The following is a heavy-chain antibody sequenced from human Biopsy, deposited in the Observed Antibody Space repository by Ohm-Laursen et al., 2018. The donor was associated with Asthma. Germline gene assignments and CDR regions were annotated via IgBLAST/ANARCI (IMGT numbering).Heavy chain of an antibody. Sequence: SVKVSCKISGYSLTDLSMHWVRQAPGQGLVWMGGHDHEEGGTVNARRFQGRVTMTEDTSTDTAYMELSSLSSEDTAVYYCASDLPKDYVRYSFQFWGQGTLVTVSS. J-gene: IGHJ4*02. V-gene: IGHV1-24*01. CDR3: ASDLPKDYVRYSFQF. D-gene: IGHD5-18*01. CDR2: HDHEEGGT. CDR1: GYSLTDLS.